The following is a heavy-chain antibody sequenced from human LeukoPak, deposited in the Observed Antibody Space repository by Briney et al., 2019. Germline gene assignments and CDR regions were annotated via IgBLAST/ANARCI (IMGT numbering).Heavy chain of an antibody. CDR1: GYTFTSYG. CDR2: IGAYNGNT. Sequence: SVKVSCKASGYTFTSYGISWVRQAPGQGLEWMGWIGAYNGNTNYAQKLQGRVTMTTDTSTSTAYMELRSLRSDDTAVYYCARDKSRMVRGVIISPPYGYWGQGTLVTVSS. CDR3: ARDKSRMVRGVIISPPYGY. D-gene: IGHD3-10*01. J-gene: IGHJ4*02. V-gene: IGHV1-18*04.